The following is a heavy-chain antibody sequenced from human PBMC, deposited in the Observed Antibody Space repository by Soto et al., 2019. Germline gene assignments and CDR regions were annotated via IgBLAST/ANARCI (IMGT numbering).Heavy chain of an antibody. Sequence: SETLSLTCTVSGGCISSSSYYRGWIRQPPGKGLEWIGSIYSTGNTYYNPSLNSQVTISVDTSKNQFSLNVISVTAADTAVYYCRRSSRYSTDVWGQGTTVTVSS. D-gene: IGHD6-13*01. V-gene: IGHV4-39*01. CDR2: IYSTGNT. CDR1: GGCISSSSYY. CDR3: RRSSRYSTDV. J-gene: IGHJ6*02.